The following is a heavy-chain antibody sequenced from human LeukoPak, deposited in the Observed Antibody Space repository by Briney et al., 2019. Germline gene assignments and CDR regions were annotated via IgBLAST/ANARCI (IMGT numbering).Heavy chain of an antibody. V-gene: IGHV4-4*07. D-gene: IGHD3-3*01. CDR2: IYTSGST. J-gene: IGHJ4*02. CDR1: GGSISSYY. Sequence: PSETLSLTCTVPGGSISSYYWSWIRQPAGKGLEWIGHIYTSGSTTYNPSLKSRVTMSVDSSKNQFSLKLTSVTAADTAVYYCARGFWSGSVYYFDYWGQGTLVTVSS. CDR3: ARGFWSGSVYYFDY.